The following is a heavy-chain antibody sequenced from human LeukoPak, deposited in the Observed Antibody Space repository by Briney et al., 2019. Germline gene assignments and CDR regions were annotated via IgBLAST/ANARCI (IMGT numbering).Heavy chain of an antibody. V-gene: IGHV1-46*01. J-gene: IGHJ5*02. D-gene: IGHD6-13*01. CDR1: GYTFTSYY. Sequence: ASVKVSCKASGYTFTSYYMHWVRQAPGQGLEWMGIINPSGGSTSYAQKFQGRVTMTRDTSTSTVYMELSSLRSEDTAVYYCAREWGLAAAGNSWFDPWGQGTLVTVSS. CDR2: INPSGGST. CDR3: AREWGLAAAGNSWFDP.